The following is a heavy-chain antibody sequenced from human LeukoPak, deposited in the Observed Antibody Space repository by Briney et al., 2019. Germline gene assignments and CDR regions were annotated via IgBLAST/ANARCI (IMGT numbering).Heavy chain of an antibody. V-gene: IGHV3-48*01. CDR2: IGGSSTAI. CDR3: ARELGGDYGEAFDI. Sequence: GGSLRLSCAASGFTFSTYSMNWVRQAPGKGLEWVSYIGGSSTAIYYADSVKGRFTISRDNAKSSLYLQMNSLRAEDAAVYYCARELGGDYGEAFDIWGQGTMVTVSS. CDR1: GFTFSTYS. J-gene: IGHJ3*02. D-gene: IGHD4-17*01.